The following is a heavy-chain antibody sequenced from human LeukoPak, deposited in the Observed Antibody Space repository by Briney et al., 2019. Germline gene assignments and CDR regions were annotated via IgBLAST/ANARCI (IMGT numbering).Heavy chain of an antibody. CDR3: ASRYYDILTGLTPSAFDI. CDR2: IYPGDSDT. J-gene: IGHJ3*02. V-gene: IGHV5-51*01. CDR1: GYSFTSYW. Sequence: GESLKISCKGSGYSFTSYWIGWVRQMPGKGLEWMGIIYPGDSDTRYSPSSQGQVPISADQSISTAYLQWSSLKASDTAMYYCASRYYDILTGLTPSAFDIWGQGTMVTVSS. D-gene: IGHD3-9*01.